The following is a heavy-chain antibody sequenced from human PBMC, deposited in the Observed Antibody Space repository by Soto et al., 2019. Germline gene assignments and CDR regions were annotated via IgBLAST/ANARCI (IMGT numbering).Heavy chain of an antibody. CDR2: IIPILGIA. CDR1: GGTFSSYT. CDR3: ARDGGYGDYLSDQH. Sequence: QVQLVQSGAEVKKPGSSVKVSCKASGGTFSSYTISWVRQAPGQGLEWMGRIIPILGIANYAQKFQGRVTINADKAPSTAYMELSSLRSEDTAVYYCARDGGYGDYLSDQHWGQGTLVTVSS. J-gene: IGHJ1*01. V-gene: IGHV1-69*08. D-gene: IGHD4-17*01.